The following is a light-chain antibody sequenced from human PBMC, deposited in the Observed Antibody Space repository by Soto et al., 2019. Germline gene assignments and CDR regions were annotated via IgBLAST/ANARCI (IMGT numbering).Light chain of an antibody. CDR1: SGHISYA. J-gene: IGLJ3*02. CDR3: QTWGTGIRV. CDR2: LNSDGSH. V-gene: IGLV4-69*01. Sequence: QSVLTQSPSASAYLGASVKLTCTLSSGHISYAIAWHQQQPEKGPRYLMKLNSDGSHSKGDGIPDRFSGSSSGAERYLTISSLQSEDEADYYCQTWGTGIRVFGGGTKLTVL.